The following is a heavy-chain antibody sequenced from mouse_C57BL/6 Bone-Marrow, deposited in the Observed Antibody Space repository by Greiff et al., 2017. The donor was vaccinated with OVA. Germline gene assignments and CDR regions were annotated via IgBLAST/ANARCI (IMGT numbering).Heavy chain of an antibody. CDR1: GYTFTSYW. CDR2: IYPGSGST. V-gene: IGHV1-55*01. CDR3: AREANYDVRCLYYFDV. J-gene: IGHJ2*01. Sequence: QVQLQQPGAELVKPGASVKMSCKASGYTFTSYWITWVKQRPGQGLEWIGDIYPGSGSTNYNEKFKSKATLTVDKSSSTAYMQLSSLTSEDSAVYYCAREANYDVRCLYYFDVWGKGTTLTVSS. D-gene: IGHD2-1*01.